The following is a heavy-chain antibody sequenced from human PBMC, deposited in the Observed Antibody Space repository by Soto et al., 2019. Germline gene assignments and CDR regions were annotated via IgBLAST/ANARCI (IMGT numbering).Heavy chain of an antibody. J-gene: IGHJ4*02. Sequence: AGSLRLSCSASGFTVSTYTMGWVRLAPGKGLEWVSTIFSGGVGTEYGDSVTGRFSITRDNSENIVYLQINSLRVDDAAVYYCARDRQPGGIWSFDYWGRGLLFTVGS. CDR1: GFTVSTYT. CDR2: IFSGGVGT. D-gene: IGHD2-15*01. CDR3: ARDRQPGGIWSFDY. V-gene: IGHV3-23*01.